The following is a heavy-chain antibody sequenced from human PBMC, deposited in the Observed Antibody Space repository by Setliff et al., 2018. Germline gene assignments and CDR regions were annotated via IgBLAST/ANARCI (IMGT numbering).Heavy chain of an antibody. Sequence: GGSLRLSCAASGFTFSSFWMHWVRQDPGKGLVWVSRVNDDGISARSEDSVKGRFTMFRGNSKNTLYLQMNSLRAEDTAVYYCARAYYGTVNGYSSYYGLDVWGQGTTVTVS. J-gene: IGHJ6*02. CDR3: ARAYYGTVNGYSSYYGLDV. CDR1: GFTFSSFW. D-gene: IGHD3-9*01. V-gene: IGHV3-74*01. CDR2: VNDDGISA.